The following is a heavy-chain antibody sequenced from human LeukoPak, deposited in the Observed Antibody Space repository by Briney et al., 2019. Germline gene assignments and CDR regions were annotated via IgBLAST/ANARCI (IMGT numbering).Heavy chain of an antibody. CDR2: ISGSGGST. CDR1: GFTFSSYA. CDR3: ALSKSRRFRSAEYSQH. V-gene: IGHV3-23*01. D-gene: IGHD1-14*01. J-gene: IGHJ1*01. Sequence: SGGSLRLSCAASGFTFSSYAMSWVRQAPGKGLEWVSAISGSGGSTYYADSVKGRFTISRDNSKNTVYLQMNSLRAEDTAVYYCALSKSRRFRSAEYSQHSGQGTLVTASS.